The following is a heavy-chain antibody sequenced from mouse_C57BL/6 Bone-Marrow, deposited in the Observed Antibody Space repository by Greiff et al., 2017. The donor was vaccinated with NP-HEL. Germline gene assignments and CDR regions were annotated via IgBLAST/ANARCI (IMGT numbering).Heavy chain of an antibody. V-gene: IGHV1-22*01. Sequence: EVKLVESGPELVKPGASVKMSCKASGYTFTDYNMHWVKQSHGKSLEWIGYINPNNGGTSYNQKFKGKATLTVNKSSSTAYMELRSLTSEDSAVYYCARSWNYGSSYYAMDYWGQGTSVTVSS. CDR2: INPNNGGT. CDR3: ARSWNYGSSYYAMDY. D-gene: IGHD1-1*01. CDR1: GYTFTDYN. J-gene: IGHJ4*01.